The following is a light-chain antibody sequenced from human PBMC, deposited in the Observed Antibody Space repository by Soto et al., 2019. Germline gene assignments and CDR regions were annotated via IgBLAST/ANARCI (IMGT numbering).Light chain of an antibody. V-gene: IGKV3-20*01. J-gene: IGKJ1*01. CDR3: HRYGSSPQT. CDR2: GTF. CDR1: QSVSSSY. Sequence: EIVLTQSPGTLSLSPGERATLSCRASQSVSSSYLAWYQHTPGQAPRLLIYGTFSRATGIPDRFSGSGSGTDFPLAISGLEPEDCAVYYCHRYGSSPQTVGQGTRGEIK.